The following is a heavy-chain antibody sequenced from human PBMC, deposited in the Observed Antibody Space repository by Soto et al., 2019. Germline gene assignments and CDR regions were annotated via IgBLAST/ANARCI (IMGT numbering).Heavy chain of an antibody. CDR1: GFTFSSYA. V-gene: IGHV3-23*01. Sequence: GGSLRLSCAASGFTFSSYAMSWVRQAPGKGLEWVSAISGSGGSTYYADSVKGRFTISRDNSKNTLYLQMNSPRAEDTAVYYCAKDPRVDDFWSGYYAGDAFDIWGQGTMVTVSS. D-gene: IGHD3-3*01. CDR2: ISGSGGST. J-gene: IGHJ3*02. CDR3: AKDPRVDDFWSGYYAGDAFDI.